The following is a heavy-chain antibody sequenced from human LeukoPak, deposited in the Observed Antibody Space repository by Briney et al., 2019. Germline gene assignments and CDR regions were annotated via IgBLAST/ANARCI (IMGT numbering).Heavy chain of an antibody. CDR2: IYYSGST. Sequence: SETLSLTCTVSGGSISSSSYYWGWIRQPPGKGLEWIGSIYYSGSTYYNPSLKSRVTISVDTSKNQFSLKLSSVTAADTAVYYCARDVDSSGWFDPWGQGTLVTVSS. V-gene: IGHV4-39*07. CDR3: ARDVDSSGWFDP. J-gene: IGHJ5*02. CDR1: GGSISSSSYY. D-gene: IGHD3-22*01.